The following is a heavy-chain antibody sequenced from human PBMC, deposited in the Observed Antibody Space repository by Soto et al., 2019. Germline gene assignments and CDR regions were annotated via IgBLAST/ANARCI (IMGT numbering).Heavy chain of an antibody. V-gene: IGHV3-23*01. Sequence: GFLRLPWPASGFPFASKPIAWAGQAPGKGLEWVSAISGSGGSTYYADSVKGRFTISRDNSKNTLYLQMNSLRAEDTAVYYCAKDPRDSSGPPWGQGTLVTVSS. CDR3: AKDPRDSSGPP. D-gene: IGHD6-19*01. J-gene: IGHJ5*02. CDR2: ISGSGGST. CDR1: GFPFASKP.